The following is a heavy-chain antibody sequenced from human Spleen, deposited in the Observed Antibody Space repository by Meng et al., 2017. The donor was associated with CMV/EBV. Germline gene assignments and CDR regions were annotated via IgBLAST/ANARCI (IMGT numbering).Heavy chain of an antibody. CDR3: ARKFYDSWSGLYHFDF. Sequence: FSLSTGGLSVGWFRQPPGKAPEWLALINWSDDKRYSPSLKSRLTLTQDTSKNQVVLTVTNMDPVDTATYYCARKFYDSWSGLYHFDFWGQGTLVTVSS. CDR1: FSLSTGGLS. J-gene: IGHJ4*02. D-gene: IGHD3-3*01. V-gene: IGHV2-5*01. CDR2: INWSDDK.